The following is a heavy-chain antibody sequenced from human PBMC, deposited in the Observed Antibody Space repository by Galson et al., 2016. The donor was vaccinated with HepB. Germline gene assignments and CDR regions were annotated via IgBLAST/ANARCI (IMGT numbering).Heavy chain of an antibody. CDR3: ARTPLRGSFSNYYFDY. CDR2: VYSSGTT. CDR1: GGSISGYY. Sequence: SETLSLTCTVSGGSISGYYWIWIRQPPGRGLEYIGYVYSSGTTNYNPSLGGRVTTSVDTSGSQFSLKMHSVTAADTAVYYCARTPLRGSFSNYYFDYWGQGILVTVSS. V-gene: IGHV4-59*12. J-gene: IGHJ4*02. D-gene: IGHD3-16*01.